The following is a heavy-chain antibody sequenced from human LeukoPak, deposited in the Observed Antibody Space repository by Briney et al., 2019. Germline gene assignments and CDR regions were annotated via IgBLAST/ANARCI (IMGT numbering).Heavy chain of an antibody. V-gene: IGHV3-21*01. Sequence: GGSLRLSCAASGFTFSSPGMNWVRQAPGKGLEWVSSISGGSASKFYADSVKGRFTISRDNAKNSLHLQMNSLRAEDTAVYYCAKYQTGTWTSYDSSDIWGQGTLVTVSS. J-gene: IGHJ3*02. CDR2: ISGGSASK. CDR1: GFTFSSPG. CDR3: AKYQTGTWTSYDSSDI. D-gene: IGHD1-7*01.